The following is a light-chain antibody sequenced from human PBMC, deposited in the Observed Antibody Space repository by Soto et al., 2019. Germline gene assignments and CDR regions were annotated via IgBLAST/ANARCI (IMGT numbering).Light chain of an antibody. V-gene: IGKV1-12*01. Sequence: IQMTQSPSSVSASVGDRVTITCRASQPISSWLAWYQQKPGQPPNLLIYSASTLRSGVPSRFSGSESGTLFTLTITSLQPEDFATYECQQASSFPLSFGGGTEVEV. J-gene: IGKJ4*01. CDR3: QQASSFPLS. CDR1: QPISSW. CDR2: SAS.